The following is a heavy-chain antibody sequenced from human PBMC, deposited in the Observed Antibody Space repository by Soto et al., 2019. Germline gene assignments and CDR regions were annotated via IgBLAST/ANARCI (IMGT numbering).Heavy chain of an antibody. Sequence: PSETLSLTCTVSGASISSYYCSWIRQPPGKGLEWIAYIYYNGNTDYKPSLQSRVTISIEPSKSHFSLRLSSVTAADTAVYYCARDNGGIGANGIDHCGQGTLVTFSS. CDR3: ARDNGGIGANGIDH. D-gene: IGHD2-15*01. J-gene: IGHJ4*02. CDR2: IYYNGNT. CDR1: GASISSYY. V-gene: IGHV4-59*01.